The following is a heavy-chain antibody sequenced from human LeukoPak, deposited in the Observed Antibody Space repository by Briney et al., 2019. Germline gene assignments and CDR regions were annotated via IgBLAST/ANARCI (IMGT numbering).Heavy chain of an antibody. CDR3: ARRAGGYSHPYDY. Sequence: GGSLRLSCAASGFNFSSYEMNWVRQAPGKELEWISYISSGGISTYYAESVKGRFTISRDNAKNSLYLQMNSLRAEDTAVYYCARRAGGYSHPYDYWGQGILVTVSS. D-gene: IGHD4-23*01. CDR1: GFNFSSYE. V-gene: IGHV3-48*03. J-gene: IGHJ4*02. CDR2: ISSGGIST.